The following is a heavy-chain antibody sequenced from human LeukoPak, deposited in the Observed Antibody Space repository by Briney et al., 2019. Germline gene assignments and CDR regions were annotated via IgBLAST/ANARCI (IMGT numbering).Heavy chain of an antibody. D-gene: IGHD6-19*01. Sequence: PGRSLRLSCAASGFTFSSYGMHWVRQAPGKGLEWVAVIWYDGSNKYYADSVKGRFTISRDNSKNTLFLQMNGLRAEDTAAYYCAKVQMGTGWTFDFWGQGTLVTVSS. V-gene: IGHV3-33*06. CDR2: IWYDGSNK. CDR3: AKVQMGTGWTFDF. CDR1: GFTFSSYG. J-gene: IGHJ4*02.